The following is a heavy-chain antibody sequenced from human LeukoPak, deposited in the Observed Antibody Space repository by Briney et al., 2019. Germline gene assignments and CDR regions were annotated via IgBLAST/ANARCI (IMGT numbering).Heavy chain of an antibody. CDR1: GGSISSYY. J-gene: IGHJ4*02. D-gene: IGHD6-19*01. CDR3: ARVRNSSGWYYLDY. V-gene: IGHV4-59*01. Sequence: SETLSLTCTVSGGSISSYYWSWIRQPPGKGLECIGYIYYSGSTNYNPSLKSRVTISVDTSKNQFSLKLSSVTAADTAVYYCARVRNSSGWYYLDYWGQGTLVTVSS. CDR2: IYYSGST.